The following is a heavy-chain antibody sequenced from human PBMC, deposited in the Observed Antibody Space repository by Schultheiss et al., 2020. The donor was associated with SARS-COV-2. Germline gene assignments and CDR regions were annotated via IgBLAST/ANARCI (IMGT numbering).Heavy chain of an antibody. D-gene: IGHD4-17*01. J-gene: IGHJ3*02. CDR3: ARGFMAVTTVSAFDI. V-gene: IGHV3-30-3*01. Sequence: GGSLRLSCAASGFTFSSYAMHWVRQAPGKGLEWVAVISYDGSNKYYADSVKCRFTISIDNSKNTLYLQMNGLRAEDTAVYYCARGFMAVTTVSAFDIWGQGTMVTVSS. CDR2: ISYDGSNK. CDR1: GFTFSSYA.